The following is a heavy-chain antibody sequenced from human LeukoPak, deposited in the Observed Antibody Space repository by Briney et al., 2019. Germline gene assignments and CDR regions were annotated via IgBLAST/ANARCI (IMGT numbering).Heavy chain of an antibody. Sequence: PGGSLRLSCAASGFTFSSYSMNWVRQAPGKGLEWVSSISSSSSYIYYADSVKGRFTISRDNAKNSLYLQMNSLRAEDTAVYYCARVIRMVRGGRFATWGQGTLVTVSS. CDR1: GFTFSSYS. J-gene: IGHJ4*02. D-gene: IGHD3-10*01. CDR2: ISSSSSYI. CDR3: ARVIRMVRGGRFAT. V-gene: IGHV3-21*01.